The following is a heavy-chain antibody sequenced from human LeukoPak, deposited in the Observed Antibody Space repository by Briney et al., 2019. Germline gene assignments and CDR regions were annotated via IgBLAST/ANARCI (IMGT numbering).Heavy chain of an antibody. D-gene: IGHD1-26*01. CDR3: VKGATRSGSYSDY. V-gene: IGHV3-64D*09. Sequence: PGGSLRLSFSAPGFTFSTYAMHWVRQAPGKGLEFVSAISGSGGTTYYVDSLKGRFTISRDNSENTLFLQMSSLRLEDTAVYYCVKGATRSGSYSDYWGQGTLVTVSS. CDR2: ISGSGGTT. J-gene: IGHJ4*02. CDR1: GFTFSTYA.